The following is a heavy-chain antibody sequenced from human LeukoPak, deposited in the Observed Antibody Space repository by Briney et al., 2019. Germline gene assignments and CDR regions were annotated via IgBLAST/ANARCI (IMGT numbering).Heavy chain of an antibody. D-gene: IGHD3-22*01. CDR2: ISSDSTYI. Sequence: GGSLRLSCAASGFTLSSYSMNWVRQAPGKGLEWVSSISSDSTYIYYADSVKGRFTISRDNAKNSLYLQMNSLRAEDTAVYHCARESLLLIDSSGYSPFDYWGQGTLVTVSS. J-gene: IGHJ4*02. V-gene: IGHV3-21*01. CDR3: ARESLLLIDSSGYSPFDY. CDR1: GFTLSSYS.